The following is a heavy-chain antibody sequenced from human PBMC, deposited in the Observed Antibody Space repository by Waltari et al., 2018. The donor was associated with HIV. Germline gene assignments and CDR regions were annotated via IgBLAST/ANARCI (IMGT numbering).Heavy chain of an antibody. J-gene: IGHJ6*02. CDR3: ARGGGSWIQETHYYKAFDV. CDR2: IRTPDRNK. V-gene: IGHV1-18*01. Sequence: QLLQSGPETRKPGASVKISCKASGYDFTSYGISWVWRAPGVGLEGVGWIRTPDRNKDTEQKCNDRVSRTTETSTTTVVLEELSLKVESTAIYYCARGGGSWIQETHYYKAFDVWGHGTTVIVSS. CDR1: GYDFTSYG. D-gene: IGHD5-18*01.